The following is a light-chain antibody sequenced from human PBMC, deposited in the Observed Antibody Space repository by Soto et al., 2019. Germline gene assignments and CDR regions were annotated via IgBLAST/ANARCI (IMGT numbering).Light chain of an antibody. V-gene: IGLV2-14*01. CDR1: SSDIGRYNY. Sequence: QSALTQPASVSGSPGQSITISCTGTSSDIGRYNYVSWYQQHPGKAPKLMIYDVSNRPSGVSDRFSGSKSGNTASLTISGLQAEDEAEYHCGSLSSSSTLVVFGGGTKLTVL. CDR2: DVS. J-gene: IGLJ2*01. CDR3: GSLSSSSTLVV.